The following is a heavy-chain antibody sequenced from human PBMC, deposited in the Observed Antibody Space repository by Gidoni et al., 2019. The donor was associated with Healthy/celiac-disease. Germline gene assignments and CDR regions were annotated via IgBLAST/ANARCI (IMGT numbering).Heavy chain of an antibody. CDR1: GGSISSYS. V-gene: IGHV4-59*01. J-gene: IGHJ6*02. D-gene: IGHD2-2*02. CDR3: ARALPAAIRGYYYYYGMDV. Sequence: QVQLQESGPGLVKPSETLSLPCTVSGGSISSYSWSWIRQPPGKGLEWIGYIYSSGSTNYNPSLKSRVTISVDTSKNQFSLKLSSVTAADTAVYYCARALPAAIRGYYYYYGMDVWGQGTTVTVSS. CDR2: IYSSGST.